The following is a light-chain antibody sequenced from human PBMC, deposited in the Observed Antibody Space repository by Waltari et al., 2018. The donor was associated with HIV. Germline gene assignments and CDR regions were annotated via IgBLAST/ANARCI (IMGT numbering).Light chain of an antibody. CDR3: QQSYTTPLT. CDR1: QSISNN. Sequence: DIQMTQSPSSLSASIGDRVIMTCRASQSISNNLSWFQQRPGKAPKLLIYAASSLQSGVPSRFSGSGSGTDFILSISSMQPEDFATYYCQQSYTTPLTFGPGTKVDIK. V-gene: IGKV1-39*01. J-gene: IGKJ3*01. CDR2: AAS.